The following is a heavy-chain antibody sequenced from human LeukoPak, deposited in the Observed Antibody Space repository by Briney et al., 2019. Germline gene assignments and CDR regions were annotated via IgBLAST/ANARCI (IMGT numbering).Heavy chain of an antibody. J-gene: IGHJ3*02. CDR3: ATRITMIVGAFDI. V-gene: IGHV1-69*02. CDR1: GYTFTGYY. CDR2: IIPILGIA. Sequence: GASVKVSCKASGYTFTGYYMHWVRQAPGQGLEWMGRIIPILGIANYAQKFQGRVTITADKSTSTAYMELSSLRSEDTAVYYCATRITMIVGAFDIWGQGTMVTVSS. D-gene: IGHD3-22*01.